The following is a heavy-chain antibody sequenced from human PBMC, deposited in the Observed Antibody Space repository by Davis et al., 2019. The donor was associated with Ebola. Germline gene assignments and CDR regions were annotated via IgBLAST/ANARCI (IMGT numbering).Heavy chain of an antibody. CDR3: ARIPYYYYYYMDV. J-gene: IGHJ6*03. CDR2: ISDDGSNK. D-gene: IGHD2-2*02. V-gene: IGHV3-30-3*01. Sequence: GGSLRLSCAASGFTFGSYAIHWVRQAPGKGLEWVALISDDGSNKYYADSVRGRFTMSRDNSKDTLYLQMDSLRAEDTAVYYCARIPYYYYYYMDVWGKGTTVTVSS. CDR1: GFTFGSYA.